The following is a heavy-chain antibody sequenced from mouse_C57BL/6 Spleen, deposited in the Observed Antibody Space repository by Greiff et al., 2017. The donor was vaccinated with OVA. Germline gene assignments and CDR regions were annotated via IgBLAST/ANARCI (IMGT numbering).Heavy chain of an antibody. CDR3: ARNPYYGSSPYYAMDY. J-gene: IGHJ4*01. CDR1: GYTFTGYW. Sequence: VQLQQSGAELMKPGASVKLSCKATGYTFTGYWIEWVKQRPGHGLEWIGEILPGSGSTTYNEKFKGKATFTADTSSNTAYMQLSSLTTEDSAIYYCARNPYYGSSPYYAMDYWGQGTSVTVSS. V-gene: IGHV1-9*01. CDR2: ILPGSGST. D-gene: IGHD1-1*01.